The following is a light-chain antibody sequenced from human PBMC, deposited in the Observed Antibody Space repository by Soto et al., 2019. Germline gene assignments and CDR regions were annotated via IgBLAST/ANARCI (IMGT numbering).Light chain of an antibody. J-gene: IGKJ3*01. V-gene: IGKV3-11*01. CDR3: QHGGA. CDR2: DAS. CDR1: QSISSY. Sequence: EIVLTQSPATLSLSPGERATLSCRAGQSISSYLAWYQQKPGQAPRLLIYDASSRATGIPARFSGSGSGTDFTLTISSLEPDGFAVYYCQHGGAFGPGTKVDIK.